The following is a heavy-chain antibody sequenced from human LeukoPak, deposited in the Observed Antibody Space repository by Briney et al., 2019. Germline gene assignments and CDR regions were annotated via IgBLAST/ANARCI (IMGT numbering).Heavy chain of an antibody. D-gene: IGHD1-1*01. CDR1: GFELSSYY. CDR2: LKSDGSST. CDR3: ARTTMETQYFDR. Sequence: GGSLRLACAASGFELSSYYMDWVRQGPGKGLVWVSRLKSDGSSTKYADSVQGRFTISRDDAKNTLYLQMTSVRVEDAAVYYCARTTMETQYFDRWGQGTLVTVSS. J-gene: IGHJ4*02. V-gene: IGHV3-74*03.